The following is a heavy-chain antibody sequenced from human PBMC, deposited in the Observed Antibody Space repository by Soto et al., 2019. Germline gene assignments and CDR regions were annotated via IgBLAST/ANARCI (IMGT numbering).Heavy chain of an antibody. CDR1: GGSISSGGYY. CDR2: IYYSGST. D-gene: IGHD3-22*01. Sequence: SETLSLTCTVSGGSISSGGYYWSWIRQHPGKGLEWIGYIYYSGSTYYNPSLKSRVTISVDTSKNQFSLKLSSVTAADTAVYYCARASVDYYDSGGYYYGYWGQGTLVTVSS. V-gene: IGHV4-31*03. J-gene: IGHJ4*02. CDR3: ARASVDYYDSGGYYYGY.